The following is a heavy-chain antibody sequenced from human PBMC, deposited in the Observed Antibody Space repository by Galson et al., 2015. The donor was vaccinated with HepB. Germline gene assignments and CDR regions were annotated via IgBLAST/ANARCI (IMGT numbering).Heavy chain of an antibody. Sequence: SLRLSCAASGFTFRTYRMHWVRQGPGKGLVWVSAIHSDGSSTNYADSVKGRFTISRGNAKNTLYLQMDSLRAEDTAVYYCVRQGNIAAAAWGRGTLVLVSS. CDR3: VRQGNIAAAA. D-gene: IGHD6-13*01. J-gene: IGHJ4*02. CDR2: IHSDGSST. V-gene: IGHV3-74*01. CDR1: GFTFRTYR.